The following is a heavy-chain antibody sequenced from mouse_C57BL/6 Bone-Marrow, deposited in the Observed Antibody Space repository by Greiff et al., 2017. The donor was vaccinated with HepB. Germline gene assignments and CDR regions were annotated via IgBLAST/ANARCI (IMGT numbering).Heavy chain of an antibody. CDR1: GFTFSSYA. Sequence: EVMLVESGEGLVKPGGSLKLSCAASGFTFSSYAMSWVRQTPEKRLEWVAYISSGGDYIYYADTVKGRFTISRDNARNTLYLQMSSLKSEDTAMYYCTTAPFTTVVECYFDYWGQGTTLTVSS. J-gene: IGHJ2*01. V-gene: IGHV5-9-1*02. CDR3: TTAPFTTVVECYFDY. CDR2: ISSGGDYI. D-gene: IGHD1-1*01.